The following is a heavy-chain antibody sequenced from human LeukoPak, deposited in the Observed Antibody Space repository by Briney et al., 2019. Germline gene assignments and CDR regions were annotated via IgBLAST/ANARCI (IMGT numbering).Heavy chain of an antibody. CDR1: GFTFSGYW. CDR2: LNSDGTTI. Sequence: GGSLRLSCVASGFTFSGYWMHWVRQAPGVGLVWVSRLNSDGTTINYADSVKGRFTISRDNAKNTVYLQMSGLRDDDTALYFCVRGAGGPRDYVLDYWGQGALVSVSS. J-gene: IGHJ4*02. CDR3: VRGAGGPRDYVLDY. V-gene: IGHV3-74*01. D-gene: IGHD3-10*02.